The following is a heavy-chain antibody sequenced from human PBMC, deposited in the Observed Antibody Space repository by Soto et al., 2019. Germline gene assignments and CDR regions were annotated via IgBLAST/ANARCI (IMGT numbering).Heavy chain of an antibody. V-gene: IGHV4-34*01. CDR3: ARGGRYYYDSSGYYYFDY. J-gene: IGHJ4*02. CDR1: GGSLSGYY. Sequence: PSETLSLTCAVYGGSLSGYYWSWIRQPPGNGLEWIGEINHSGSTNYNPSLKSRVTISVDTSKNQFSLKLSSVTAADTAVYYCARGGRYYYDSSGYYYFDYWGQGTLVTVSS. CDR2: INHSGST. D-gene: IGHD3-22*01.